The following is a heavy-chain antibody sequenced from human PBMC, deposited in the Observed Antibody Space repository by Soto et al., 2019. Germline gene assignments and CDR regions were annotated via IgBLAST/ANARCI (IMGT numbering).Heavy chain of an antibody. CDR1: GGSFSCYY. D-gene: IGHD6-13*01. CDR2: INHSGST. J-gene: IGHJ6*02. Sequence: SETLSLTCAVYGGSFSCYYWSWIRQPPGKGLEWIGEINHSGSTNYNPSLKSRVTISVDTSKNQFSLKLSSVTAADTAVYYCARVVRFFSEVTGTGKQQLVSPYYYYGMDVWGQGTTVTVSS. V-gene: IGHV4-34*01. CDR3: ARVVRFFSEVTGTGKQQLVSPYYYYGMDV.